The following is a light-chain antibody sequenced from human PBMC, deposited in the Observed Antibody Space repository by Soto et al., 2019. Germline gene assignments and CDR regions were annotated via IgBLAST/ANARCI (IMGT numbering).Light chain of an antibody. CDR3: QQYNNWPPYT. V-gene: IGKV3-15*01. CDR2: GAS. Sequence: EIVMTQSPATLSVSPGERATLSCRASQSVSSNLAWYQQKPGQAPRLLIYGASTKATGIPARFSGSGSGTEFTLTISXLXXXXXXXXYCQQYNNWPPYTFGQGTKLEIK. J-gene: IGKJ2*01. CDR1: QSVSSN.